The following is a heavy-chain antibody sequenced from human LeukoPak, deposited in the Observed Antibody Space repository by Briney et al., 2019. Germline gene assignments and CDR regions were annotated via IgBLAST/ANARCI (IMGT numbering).Heavy chain of an antibody. V-gene: IGHV1-18*01. Sequence: GASVTVSWKASGYTFTSYGISWVRQAPGQGLEWMGWISTYNGNTKYAQKIQGRVTMTTDTSTSTAYMELRSLRSDDTAVYYCARDGGNFADDYWGQGTLVTVSS. J-gene: IGHJ4*02. CDR2: ISTYNGNT. CDR1: GYTFTSYG. CDR3: ARDGGNFADDY. D-gene: IGHD4-23*01.